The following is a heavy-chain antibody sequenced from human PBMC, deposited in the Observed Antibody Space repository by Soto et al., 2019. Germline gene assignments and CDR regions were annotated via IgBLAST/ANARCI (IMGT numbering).Heavy chain of an antibody. V-gene: IGHV3-48*03. Sequence: PGGSLRLSCAASGFTFSSYEMNWVRQAPGKGLEWVSYISSSGSTIYYADSVKGRFTISRDNAKNSLYLQMNSLRAEDTAVYYCARDGSEGSGSYEVWYYYYGMDVWGQGTTVTVSS. CDR1: GFTFSSYE. J-gene: IGHJ6*02. CDR2: ISSSGSTI. CDR3: ARDGSEGSGSYEVWYYYYGMDV. D-gene: IGHD1-26*01.